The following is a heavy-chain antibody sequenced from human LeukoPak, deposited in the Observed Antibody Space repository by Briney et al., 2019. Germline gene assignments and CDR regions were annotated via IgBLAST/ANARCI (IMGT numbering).Heavy chain of an antibody. Sequence: SETLSLTCTVSGGSISSSSYYWGWIRQPPGKGLEWIGSIYYSGSTYYNPSLKSRVTISVDTSKNQFSLKLSSVTAADTAVYYCARGTRGTIFGVVDLDPWGQGTLVTVSS. V-gene: IGHV4-39*01. CDR2: IYYSGST. J-gene: IGHJ5*02. CDR3: ARGTRGTIFGVVDLDP. CDR1: GGSISSSSYY. D-gene: IGHD3-3*01.